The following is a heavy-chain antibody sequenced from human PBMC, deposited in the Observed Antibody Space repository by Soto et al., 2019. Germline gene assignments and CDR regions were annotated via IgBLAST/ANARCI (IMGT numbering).Heavy chain of an antibody. J-gene: IGHJ3*02. V-gene: IGHV5-51*01. CDR3: ARRGRDGDNWPPSDAFDI. CDR1: GYSFTSYW. Sequence: GESLKISCKGSGYSFTSYWIGWVRQMPGKGLEWMGIIYPGDSDTRYSPSFQGQVTISADKSISTAYLQWSSLKASDTAMYYCARRGRDGDNWPPSDAFDIWGQGTMVTVSS. CDR2: IYPGDSDT. D-gene: IGHD3-16*01.